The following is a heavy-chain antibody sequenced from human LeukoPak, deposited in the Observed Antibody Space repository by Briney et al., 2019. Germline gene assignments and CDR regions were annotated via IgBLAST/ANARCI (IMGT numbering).Heavy chain of an antibody. Sequence: RSQTPSLTCTVSGGSISSGGYYWSWIRQPPGKGLEWIGYIYHSGSTYYNPSLKSRVTISVDRSKNQFSLKLSSVTAADTAVYYCARSGAEGQQLVNYWGQGTLVTVSS. CDR3: ARSGAEGQQLVNY. CDR2: IYHSGST. CDR1: GGSISSGGYY. V-gene: IGHV4-30-2*01. J-gene: IGHJ4*02. D-gene: IGHD6-13*01.